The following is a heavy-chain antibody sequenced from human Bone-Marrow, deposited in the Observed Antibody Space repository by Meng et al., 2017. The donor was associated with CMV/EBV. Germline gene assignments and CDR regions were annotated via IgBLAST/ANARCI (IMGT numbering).Heavy chain of an antibody. D-gene: IGHD7-27*01. CDR1: GFTVSNNH. CDR3: ARGGWGDAFDI. Sequence: GESLKISCAASGFTVSNNHMSWVRQAPGKGLEWVSRINSDGSSTIYADSVKGRFTISRDNAKNTLYLQMNSLRAEDTAVYYSARGGWGDAFDIWGQGTRVTVSS. CDR2: INSDGSST. V-gene: IGHV3-74*01. J-gene: IGHJ3*02.